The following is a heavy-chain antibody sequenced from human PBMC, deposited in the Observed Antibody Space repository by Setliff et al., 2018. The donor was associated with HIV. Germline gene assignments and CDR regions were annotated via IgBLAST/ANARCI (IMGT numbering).Heavy chain of an antibody. J-gene: IGHJ3*02. Sequence: SETLSLTCTVSGGSISGSSYYWGWIRQPPGKGLEWIGSIYHTGITYDNPSLKSRVTISVDTSKNQISLQLTSVTAADTAVYYCARGQGCGGGCHYAFEMWGQGTMVTVSS. V-gene: IGHV4-39*01. CDR1: GGSISGSSYY. D-gene: IGHD2-21*02. CDR2: IYHTGIT. CDR3: ARGQGCGGGCHYAFEM.